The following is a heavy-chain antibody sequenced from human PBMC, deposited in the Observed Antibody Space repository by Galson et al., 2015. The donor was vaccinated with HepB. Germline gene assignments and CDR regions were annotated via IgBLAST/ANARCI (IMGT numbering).Heavy chain of an antibody. CDR3: ARDLRGWYGGAFDI. J-gene: IGHJ3*02. D-gene: IGHD6-19*01. Sequence: SLRLSCAASGFTFSSYGMHWVRQAPGKGLEWVAVIWYDGSNKYYADSVKGRFTISRDNSKNTLYLQMNSLRAEDTAVYYCARDLRGWYGGAFDIWGQGTMVTVSS. V-gene: IGHV3-33*01. CDR1: GFTFSSYG. CDR2: IWYDGSNK.